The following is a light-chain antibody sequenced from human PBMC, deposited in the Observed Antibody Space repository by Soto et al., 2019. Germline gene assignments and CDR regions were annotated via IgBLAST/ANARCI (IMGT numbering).Light chain of an antibody. Sequence: QSVLTQPASVSGSPGQSITISCTGTTSDVGGYNYVSWYQQHPGKAPKLMIYDVSNRPSGVSNRFSGSKSGNTASLTISGLQAEDEAHYYCSSYTASSALEVFGGGTKVTVL. CDR3: SSYTASSALEV. J-gene: IGLJ2*01. CDR1: TSDVGGYNY. CDR2: DVS. V-gene: IGLV2-14*03.